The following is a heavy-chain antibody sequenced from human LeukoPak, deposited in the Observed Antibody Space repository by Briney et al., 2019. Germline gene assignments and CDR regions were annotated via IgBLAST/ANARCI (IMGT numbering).Heavy chain of an antibody. D-gene: IGHD6-13*01. CDR2: IKQDGSEK. Sequence: GGSLRLSCAASGFTFSNYWMSWVRQAPGKGLEWVANIKQDGSEKYYVNSVKGRFTISRDNAKNSLYLQMNSLRAEDTAVYYCARALGGYSSSWSRRGYNWFDPWGQGTLVTVSS. V-gene: IGHV3-7*01. J-gene: IGHJ5*02. CDR3: ARALGGYSSSWSRRGYNWFDP. CDR1: GFTFSNYW.